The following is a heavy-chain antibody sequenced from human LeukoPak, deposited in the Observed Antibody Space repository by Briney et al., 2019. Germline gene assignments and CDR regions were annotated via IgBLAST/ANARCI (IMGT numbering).Heavy chain of an antibody. CDR2: IRYDGSNK. V-gene: IGHV3-30*02. CDR3: AKDHYDILTHSGFFDY. D-gene: IGHD3-9*01. CDR1: GFTFSSYG. J-gene: IGHJ4*02. Sequence: GGSLRLSCAASGFTFSSYGMHWVRQAPGKGLEWVAFIRYDGSNKYYADSVKGRFTISRDNSKNTLYLQMNSLRAEDTAVYYCAKDHYDILTHSGFFDYWGQGTLVTVSS.